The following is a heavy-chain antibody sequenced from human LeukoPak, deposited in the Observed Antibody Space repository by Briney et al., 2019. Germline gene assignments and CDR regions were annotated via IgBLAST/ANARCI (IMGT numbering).Heavy chain of an antibody. V-gene: IGHV3-21*01. CDR2: ISSSSSYI. CDR3: ARGLRGSYSAFDI. CDR1: GFTISSYS. D-gene: IGHD1-26*01. J-gene: IGHJ3*02. Sequence: PGGSLRLSCAASGFTISSYSMNWVRQAPGKGLEWVSSISSSSSYIYYADSVKGRFTISRDNAKNSLYLQMNSLRAEDTAVYYCARGLRGSYSAFDIWGQGTMVTVSS.